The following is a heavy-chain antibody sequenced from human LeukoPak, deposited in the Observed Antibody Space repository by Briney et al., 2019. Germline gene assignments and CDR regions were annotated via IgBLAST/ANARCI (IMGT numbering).Heavy chain of an antibody. CDR3: ARRVISGSYYGDNWFDP. CDR1: GYSFTSYW. V-gene: IGHV5-51*01. J-gene: IGHJ5*02. CDR2: IYPGDSDT. Sequence: GESLKISCKGSGYSFTSYWIGWVRQMPGKGLEWMGIIYPGDSDTRYSPSFQGQVTISADKSISTAYLQWSSLKASDTAMYYCARRVISGSYYGDNWFDPWGQGTLVTVSS. D-gene: IGHD1-26*01.